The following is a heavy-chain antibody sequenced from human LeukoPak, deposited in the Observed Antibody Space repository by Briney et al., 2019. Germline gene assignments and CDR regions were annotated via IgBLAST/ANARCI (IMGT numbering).Heavy chain of an antibody. CDR2: INTNTGNP. Sequence: ASVKVSCKASGYTSTSYAMNWVRQAPGQGLEWMGWINTNTGNPTYAQGFTGRFVFSLDASVSTAYLQISSLKAEDTAVYYCALVCSSTSCYVDYWGQGTLVTVSS. J-gene: IGHJ4*02. CDR3: ALVCSSTSCYVDY. D-gene: IGHD2-2*01. V-gene: IGHV7-4-1*02. CDR1: GYTSTSYA.